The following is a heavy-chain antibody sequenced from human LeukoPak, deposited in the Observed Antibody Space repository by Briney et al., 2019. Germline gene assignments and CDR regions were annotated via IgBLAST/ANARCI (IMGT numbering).Heavy chain of an antibody. J-gene: IGHJ4*02. Sequence: GGSLRLSCAASGFTVSSNYMSWVRQAPGKGLEWVSVIYSGGSTYYADSVKGRFTISRDNSKNTLYLQMGGLRAEDTAVYYCAKRDYYDDTNYYPLFDYWGQGTLVTVSS. D-gene: IGHD3-16*01. CDR1: GFTVSSNY. CDR2: IYSGGST. V-gene: IGHV3-53*01. CDR3: AKRDYYDDTNYYPLFDY.